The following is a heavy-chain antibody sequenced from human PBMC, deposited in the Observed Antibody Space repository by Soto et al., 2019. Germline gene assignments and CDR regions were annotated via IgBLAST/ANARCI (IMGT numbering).Heavy chain of an antibody. Sequence: SETLSLTCTVSGGSISSSSYYWGWIRQPPGKGLEWIANIYYSGSTYYNPSLKSRVTISVDTSKNQFSLKLSSVTAADTAVYYCARRGLNWFDPWGPGTLVTVYS. CDR1: GGSISSSSYY. D-gene: IGHD3-16*01. J-gene: IGHJ5*02. CDR2: IYYSGST. CDR3: ARRGLNWFDP. V-gene: IGHV4-39*01.